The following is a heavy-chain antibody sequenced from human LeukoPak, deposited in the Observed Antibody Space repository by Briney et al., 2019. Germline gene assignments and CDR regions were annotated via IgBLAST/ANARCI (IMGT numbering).Heavy chain of an antibody. V-gene: IGHV4-39*01. J-gene: IGHJ6*03. D-gene: IGHD3-3*01. CDR1: GGSISSSSYY. CDR3: ATPTADYDFWSGRPYYMDV. CDR2: IYYSGST. Sequence: SETLSLTCTVSGGSISSSSYYWGWIRQPPGKGPEWIGSIYYSGSTYYNPSLKSRVTISVDTSKNQFSLKLSSVTAADTAVYYCATPTADYDFWSGRPYYMDVWGKGTTVTVSS.